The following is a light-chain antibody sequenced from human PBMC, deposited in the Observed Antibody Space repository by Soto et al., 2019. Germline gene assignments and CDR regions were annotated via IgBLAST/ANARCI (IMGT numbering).Light chain of an antibody. CDR3: QQYGSSPRT. CDR2: GAS. V-gene: IGKV3-20*01. Sequence: EIVLTRSPGTLSLSPGERATLSCRASQSVSSNYLAWYQQKPGQAPRLLMYGASSRATGIPDRFSGSGSGTDFTLTISRLEPEDFAVYYCQQYGSSPRTFGQGTKVDI. CDR1: QSVSSNY. J-gene: IGKJ1*01.